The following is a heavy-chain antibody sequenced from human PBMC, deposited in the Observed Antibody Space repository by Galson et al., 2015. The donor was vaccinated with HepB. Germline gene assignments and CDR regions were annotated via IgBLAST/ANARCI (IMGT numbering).Heavy chain of an antibody. V-gene: IGHV1-46*04. CDR3: ARGNGIVGATAAGAFDI. CDR2: INPSGGST. J-gene: IGHJ3*02. Sequence: SVKVSCKASGYTFTSYYMHWVRQAPGQGLEWMGIINPSGGSTSYAQKLQGRVTMTRDTSTSTVYMELSSLRSEDTAVYYCARGNGIVGATAAGAFDIWGQGTMVTVSS. CDR1: GYTFTSYY. D-gene: IGHD1-26*01.